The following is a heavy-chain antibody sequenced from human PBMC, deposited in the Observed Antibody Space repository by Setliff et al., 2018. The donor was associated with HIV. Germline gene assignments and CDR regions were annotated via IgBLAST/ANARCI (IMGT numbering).Heavy chain of an antibody. J-gene: IGHJ4*02. CDR1: GGSIRSYY. D-gene: IGHD3-3*01. CDR3: ASQRTIPGVAVTPVDY. CDR2: VSYIGDN. Sequence: SETLSLTCTVSGGSIRSYYWSWLRQSPGKGLEWIGCVSYIGDNAYNPSLKSRLTLSVDTSKSQFSLELTSVTAADTAVYYCASQRTIPGVAVTPVDYWGQGALVTVSS. V-gene: IGHV4-59*08.